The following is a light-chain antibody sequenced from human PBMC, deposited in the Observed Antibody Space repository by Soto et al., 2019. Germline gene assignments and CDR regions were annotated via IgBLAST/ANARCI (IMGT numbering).Light chain of an antibody. J-gene: IGLJ1*01. CDR3: SSYTSSSTRV. CDR1: SSDVGGYNY. Sequence: QSALTQPASVSGSPGQSITISCTGTSSDVGGYNYVSWYQLHPGKAPKVMIYEVSKRPSGVSNRFSGSKSGNTASLTISGLQAEDEADYYCSSYTSSSTRVFGTGTKLTVL. V-gene: IGLV2-14*01. CDR2: EVS.